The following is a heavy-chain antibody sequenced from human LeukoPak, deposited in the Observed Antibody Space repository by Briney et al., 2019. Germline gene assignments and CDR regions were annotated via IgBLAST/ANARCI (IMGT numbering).Heavy chain of an antibody. D-gene: IGHD4-11*01. V-gene: IGHV4-39*07. J-gene: IGHJ6*03. CDR2: INHSGST. CDR3: ARGNLWDYRRYYYYMDV. CDR1: GGSISSISYY. Sequence: SETLSLTCTVSGGSISSISYYWGWIRQPPGKGLEGIGEINHSGSTNYNPSLKSRVTISVDTSKNKFSLKLSSVTAADTAVYYCARGNLWDYRRYYYYMDVWGKGTTGTVSS.